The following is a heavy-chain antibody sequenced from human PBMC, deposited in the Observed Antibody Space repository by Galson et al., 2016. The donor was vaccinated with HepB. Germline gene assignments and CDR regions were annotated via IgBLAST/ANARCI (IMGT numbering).Heavy chain of an antibody. J-gene: IGHJ1*01. V-gene: IGHV1-2*06. CDR2: ISPNSGGT. CDR3: AREGGYTSACLN. D-gene: IGHD6-19*01. CDR1: GYTFTGYY. Sequence: SVKVSCKAFGYTFTGYYIHWVRQAPGQGLEWMGRISPNSGGTNYAQRFQDRVTVTSDTSISTVFMELSGLTSDDTALYFCAREGGYTSACLNWGQGTLVTVSS.